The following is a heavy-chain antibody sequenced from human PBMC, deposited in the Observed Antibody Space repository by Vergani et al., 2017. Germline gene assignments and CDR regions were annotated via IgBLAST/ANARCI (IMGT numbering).Heavy chain of an antibody. CDR1: GFTFSSYA. V-gene: IGHV3-23*01. D-gene: IGHD1-26*01. J-gene: IGHJ3*02. CDR3: AKDKGQSSGSNSRHIVFDAFDI. Sequence: EVQLLESGGGLVQPGGSLRLSCAASGFTFSSYAMSWVRQAPGKGLEWVSAISGSGGSTYYADSVKGRFTISRDNSKNTLYLQMNSLRAEDTAVYYCAKDKGQSSGSNSRHIVFDAFDIWGQGTMVTVSS. CDR2: ISGSGGST.